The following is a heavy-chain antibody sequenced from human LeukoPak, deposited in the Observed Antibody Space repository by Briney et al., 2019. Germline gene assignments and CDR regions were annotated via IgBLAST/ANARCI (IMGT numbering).Heavy chain of an antibody. CDR2: IYPGDSDT. CDR3: ARLSPGSSSTPKLSGLSHFDY. D-gene: IGHD6-6*01. Sequence: GESLKISCKASGFTFTTSWIGWVRQMPGKGLEWLGIIYPGDSDTRYSPSFKGQVTISADHSISTAYLQSISLKASDTAMYYCARLSPGSSSTPKLSGLSHFDYRGQGTLVTVSS. CDR1: GFTFTTSW. J-gene: IGHJ4*02. V-gene: IGHV5-51*01.